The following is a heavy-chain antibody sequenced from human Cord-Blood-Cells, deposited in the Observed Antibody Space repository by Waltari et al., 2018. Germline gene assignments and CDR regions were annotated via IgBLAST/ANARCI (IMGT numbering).Heavy chain of an antibody. D-gene: IGHD5-12*01. V-gene: IGHV1-69*01. J-gene: IGHJ4*02. CDR2: IIPNFGTA. CDR1: GGTFSSYA. Sequence: QVQLVQSGAEVKKPGSSLKVSCKASGGTFSSYAISWVRQAPGQGLEWMGGIIPNFGTANYAQKFQGRVTITADESTSTAYMELSSLRSEDTAVYYCARERTATAYFDYWGQGTLVTVSS. CDR3: ARERTATAYFDY.